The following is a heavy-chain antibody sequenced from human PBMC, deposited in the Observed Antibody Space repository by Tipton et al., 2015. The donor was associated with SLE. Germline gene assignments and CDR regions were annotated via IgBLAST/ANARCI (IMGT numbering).Heavy chain of an antibody. D-gene: IGHD3-22*01. CDR2: IYYSGST. CDR1: GGSISSHY. CDR3: ARVLHYYDSSGYYPHAFDI. V-gene: IGHV4-59*11. Sequence: LRLSCTVSGGSISSHYWSWIRQPPGKGLEWIGYIYYSGSTNYNPSLKSRVTISVDTSQNQFSLKLSSVTAADTAVYYCARVLHYYDSSGYYPHAFDIWGQGTMVTVSS. J-gene: IGHJ3*02.